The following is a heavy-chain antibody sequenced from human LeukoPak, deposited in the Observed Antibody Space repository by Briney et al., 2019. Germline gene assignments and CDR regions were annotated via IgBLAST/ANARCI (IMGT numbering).Heavy chain of an antibody. J-gene: IGHJ4*02. D-gene: IGHD6-13*01. CDR1: GGSVSSGSYY. CDR2: IYYSGST. Sequence: SETLSLTCTVSGGSVSSGSYYWRWIRQPPGKGLEWIGYIYYSGSTNYNPSLKSRVTISVDTSKNQFSLKLSSVTAADTAVYYCARQSSSWYGAFDYWGQGTLVTVSS. CDR3: ARQSSSWYGAFDY. V-gene: IGHV4-61*01.